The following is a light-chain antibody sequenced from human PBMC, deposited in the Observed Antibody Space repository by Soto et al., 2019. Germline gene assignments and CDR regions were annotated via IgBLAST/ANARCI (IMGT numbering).Light chain of an antibody. J-gene: IGKJ4*01. CDR3: QNYGSPPFT. V-gene: IGKV3-20*01. CDR2: GAS. Sequence: DIVLPQSPGTLSLSPGARATLSCSASQSVMSNFRAWYQQKPGQAPRLLMYGASIRATGIPDIFSGSGSGTDFTLTISRLEPDEFAQYFGQNYGSPPFTFGGGTKVEIK. CDR1: QSVMSNF.